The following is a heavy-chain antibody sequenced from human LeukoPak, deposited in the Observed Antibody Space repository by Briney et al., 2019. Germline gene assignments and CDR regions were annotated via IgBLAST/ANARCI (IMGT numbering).Heavy chain of an antibody. CDR2: INPSGGST. V-gene: IGHV1-46*01. CDR3: ARDRSSGWYGDAFDI. J-gene: IGHJ3*02. CDR1: GYTFTSYY. Sequence: ASVKVSCRASGYTFTSYYMHWVRQAPGQGLEWMGIINPSGGSTSYAQKFQGRVTITTDESTSTAYMELSSLRSEDTAVYYCARDRSSGWYGDAFDIWGQGTMVTVSS. D-gene: IGHD6-19*01.